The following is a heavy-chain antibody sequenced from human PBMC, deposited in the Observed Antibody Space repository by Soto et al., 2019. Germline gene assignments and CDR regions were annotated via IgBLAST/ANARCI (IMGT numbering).Heavy chain of an antibody. Sequence: GGSLSPSCAASGFTSVSYSINFFRHPPFKCREGVSYISSSSSTIYYADYVKGRFTISRDNAKNSLYLQMNSLRDEDTAVYYCARDNDFWSGYYIGAYYYGMDVWGQGTTVTVSS. CDR3: ARDNDFWSGYYIGAYYYGMDV. CDR2: ISSSSSTI. CDR1: GFTSVSYS. V-gene: IGHV3-48*02. D-gene: IGHD3-3*01. J-gene: IGHJ6*02.